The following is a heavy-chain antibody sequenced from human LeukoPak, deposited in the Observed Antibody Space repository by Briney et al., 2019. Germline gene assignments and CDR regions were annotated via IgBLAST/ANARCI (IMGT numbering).Heavy chain of an antibody. CDR2: ISSSSSYI. CDR1: GFTFSSYS. CDR3: ARGITYYYDSSGYRIFDY. V-gene: IGHV3-21*01. Sequence: GGSLRLSCAASGFTFSSYSMNWVRQAPGKGLEWVSSISSSSSYIYYADSVKGRFTISRDNAKNSLYLQMNSLRAEDTAVYYCARGITYYYDSSGYRIFDYWGQGTLVTVSS. D-gene: IGHD3-22*01. J-gene: IGHJ4*02.